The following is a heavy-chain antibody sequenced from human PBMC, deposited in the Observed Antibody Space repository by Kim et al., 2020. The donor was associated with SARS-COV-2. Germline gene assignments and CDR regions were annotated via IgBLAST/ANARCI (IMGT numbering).Heavy chain of an antibody. D-gene: IGHD2-2*02. CDR3: ARSIVVVPAAIGGLIDY. CDR1: GYTFTSYY. CDR2: INPSGGST. J-gene: IGHJ4*02. Sequence: ASVKVSCKASGYTFTSYYMHWVRQAPGQGLEWMGIINPSGGSTSYAQKFQGRVTMTRDTSTSTVYMELSSLRSEDTAVYYCARSIVVVPAAIGGLIDYWGQGTLVTVSS. V-gene: IGHV1-46*01.